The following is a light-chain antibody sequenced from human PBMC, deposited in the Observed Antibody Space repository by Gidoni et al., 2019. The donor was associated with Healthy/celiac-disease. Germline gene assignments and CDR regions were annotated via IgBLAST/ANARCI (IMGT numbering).Light chain of an antibody. CDR1: QSVSSIY. Sequence: EIVLTQSPVTLSLSPGERASLSCRASQSVSSIYLAGYQQKPGQAPWLLIYGASSRATGIPDRFSGSGSGTDFTLTISRLEPEDFAVYYCQQYGRFPLTFGGGTKVEIK. J-gene: IGKJ4*01. CDR2: GAS. CDR3: QQYGRFPLT. V-gene: IGKV3-20*01.